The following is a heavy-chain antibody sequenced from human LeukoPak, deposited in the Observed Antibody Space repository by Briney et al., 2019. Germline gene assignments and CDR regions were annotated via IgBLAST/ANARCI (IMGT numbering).Heavy chain of an antibody. Sequence: GGSLRLSCAASGFTFSSYAMHWVRQAPGKGLEWVAVISYDGSNKYYADSVKGRFTISRDNSKNTLYLQMNSLRAEDMAVYYCARGSYYYDSSGYEIFDYWGQGTLVTVSS. V-gene: IGHV3-30*04. CDR1: GFTFSSYA. J-gene: IGHJ4*02. D-gene: IGHD3-22*01. CDR2: ISYDGSNK. CDR3: ARGSYYYDSSGYEIFDY.